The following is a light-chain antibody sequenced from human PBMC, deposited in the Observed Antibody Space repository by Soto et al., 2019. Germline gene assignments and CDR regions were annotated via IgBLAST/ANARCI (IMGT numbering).Light chain of an antibody. J-gene: IGLJ1*01. CDR3: QSYDISLNGFHV. CDR2: GNN. V-gene: IGLV1-40*01. CDR1: NSNIGTGYD. Sequence: QSVLTHPPSVSWAPGQRVTISCTGSNSNIGTGYDVHWYQQVPGTAPKLLIYGNNKRASGVPDRFSGFKSGTSASLAITGLQAEDEADYYCQSYDISLNGFHVFGTGTKVTVL.